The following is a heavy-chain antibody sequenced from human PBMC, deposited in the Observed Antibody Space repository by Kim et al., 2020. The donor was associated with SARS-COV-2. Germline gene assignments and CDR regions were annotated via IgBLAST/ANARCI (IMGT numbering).Heavy chain of an antibody. CDR3: ARGPDPPHSSSWPTPYYYYMDV. CDR2: IIPIFGIA. D-gene: IGHD6-13*01. J-gene: IGHJ6*03. V-gene: IGHV1-69*04. CDR1: GGTFSSYA. Sequence: SVKVSCKASGGTFSSYAISWVRQAPGQGLEWMGRIIPIFGIANYAQKFQGRVTITADKSTSTAYMELSSLRSEDTAVYYCARGPDPPHSSSWPTPYYYYMDVWGQGTTVTVSS.